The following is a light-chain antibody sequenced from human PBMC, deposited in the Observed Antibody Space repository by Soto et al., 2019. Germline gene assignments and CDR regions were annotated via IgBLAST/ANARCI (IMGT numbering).Light chain of an antibody. CDR1: SSNVGTYDL. V-gene: IGLV2-23*01. CDR2: EGT. CDR3: CSFAVGAALV. Sequence: QSVLTQPASVSASPGQSITISCTGTSSNVGTYDLVSWYQHHPDKALKLIIYEGTKRPSGISSRFSGSKSGNTASLTISGLQAEDDADYYCCSFAVGAALVFGGGTKVTVL. J-gene: IGLJ2*01.